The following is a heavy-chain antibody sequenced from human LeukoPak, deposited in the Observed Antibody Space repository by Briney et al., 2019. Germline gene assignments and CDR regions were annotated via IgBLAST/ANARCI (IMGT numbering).Heavy chain of an antibody. Sequence: GGSLRLSCAASGFRVSNDYMAWVRQAPGKGLEWVSFIFAGGSAYYSDSVKGRFTMFRDRSKNTLSLQMNSLRAEDTAVYYCAKANSYDSYYFDYWGQGALVIVSS. CDR1: GFRVSNDY. CDR2: IFAGGSA. D-gene: IGHD3-16*01. V-gene: IGHV3-53*01. J-gene: IGHJ4*02. CDR3: AKANSYDSYYFDY.